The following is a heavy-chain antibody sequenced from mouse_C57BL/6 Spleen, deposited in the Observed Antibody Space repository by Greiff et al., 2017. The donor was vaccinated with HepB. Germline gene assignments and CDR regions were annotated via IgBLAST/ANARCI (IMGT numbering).Heavy chain of an antibody. CDR2: ISNGGGST. CDR3: ARLWFDY. CDR1: GFTFSDYY. D-gene: IGHD2-2*01. J-gene: IGHJ4*01. V-gene: IGHV5-12*01. Sequence: EVMLVESGGGLVQPGGSLKLSCAASGFTFSDYYMYWVRQTPEKRLEWVAYISNGGGSTYYPDTVKGRFTISRDNAKNTLYLQMSRLKSEDTAMYYCARLWFDYWGQGTSVTVSS.